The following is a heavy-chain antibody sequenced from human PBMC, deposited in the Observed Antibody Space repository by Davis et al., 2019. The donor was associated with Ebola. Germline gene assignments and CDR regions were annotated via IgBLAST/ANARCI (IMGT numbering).Heavy chain of an antibody. V-gene: IGHV5-51*01. D-gene: IGHD2-2*03. CDR3: ARQKKYGYYYYYMDV. CDR1: GYDFANYW. J-gene: IGHJ6*03. Sequence: GESLKISCQGSGYDFANYWIGWVRQMPGKGLEWLGIIYPDDSDITYSPSFQGQVTFSADTSTSTAYLHWTNLKASDTATFYCARQKKYGYYYYYMDVWGKGTTVTVSS. CDR2: IYPDDSDI.